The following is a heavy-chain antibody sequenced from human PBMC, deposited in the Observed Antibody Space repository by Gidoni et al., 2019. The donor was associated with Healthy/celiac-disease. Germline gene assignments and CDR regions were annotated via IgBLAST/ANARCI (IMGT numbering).Heavy chain of an antibody. Sequence: QVQLQQWGAGLLKPSETLSLTCAVYGGSFCGYYWSWFRQPPGKGLEWIGEINHSGSTNYNPSLKSRVTISVETSKNQFSLKLSSVTAADTAVYYCARGGWVKVTTSRGGKGVYFDYWGQGTLVTVSS. CDR3: ARGGWVKVTTSRGGKGVYFDY. CDR1: GGSFCGYY. D-gene: IGHD4-17*01. V-gene: IGHV4-34*01. J-gene: IGHJ4*02. CDR2: INHSGST.